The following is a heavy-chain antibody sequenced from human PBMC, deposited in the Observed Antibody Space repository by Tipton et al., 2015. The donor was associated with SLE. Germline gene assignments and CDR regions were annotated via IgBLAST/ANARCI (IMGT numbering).Heavy chain of an antibody. J-gene: IGHJ6*03. CDR2: IIPIFGTA. D-gene: IGHD2-2*01. V-gene: IGHV1-69*01. CDR1: GYTFATYG. Sequence: QVQLVQSGAEVKKPGASVKVSCKASGYTFATYGINWVRLAPGQGLEWMGGIIPIFGTANYAQKFQGRVTITTDESTSTAYMELSSLRSEDTAVYYCARGGPYQRLPLCMDVWGKGTTVTVSS. CDR3: ARGGPYQRLPLCMDV.